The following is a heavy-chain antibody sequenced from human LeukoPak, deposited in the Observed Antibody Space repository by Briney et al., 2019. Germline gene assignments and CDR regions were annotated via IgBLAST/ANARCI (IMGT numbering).Heavy chain of an antibody. CDR2: IYHSGST. Sequence: SGTLSLTCAVSGGSISSSNWWSWVRQPPGKGLEWIGEIYHSGSTNYNPSLKSRVTISVDKSKNQFSLKLSSVTAADTAVYYCARYTAMVTWSDAFDIWGQGTMVTVSS. CDR3: ARYTAMVTWSDAFDI. J-gene: IGHJ3*02. CDR1: GGSISSSNW. D-gene: IGHD5-18*01. V-gene: IGHV4-4*02.